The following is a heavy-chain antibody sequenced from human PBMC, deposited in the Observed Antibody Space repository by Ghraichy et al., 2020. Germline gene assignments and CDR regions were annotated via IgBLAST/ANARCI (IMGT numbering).Heavy chain of an antibody. CDR1: GFTFTNYG. V-gene: IGHV3-30*03. Sequence: GGSLRLSCVASGFTFTNYGIHWARQAPGKGLEWVALISYDANKKDYVDSVKGRFTISRDNSKNTVYLQMNRLRAEDTAVYYCARDRGGYDVLTGYYYHYYGMDVLGQGTTVTVFS. D-gene: IGHD3-9*01. J-gene: IGHJ6*02. CDR3: ARDRGGYDVLTGYYYHYYGMDV. CDR2: ISYDANKK.